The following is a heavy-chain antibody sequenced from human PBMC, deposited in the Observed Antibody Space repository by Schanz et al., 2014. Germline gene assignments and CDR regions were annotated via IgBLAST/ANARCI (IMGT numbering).Heavy chain of an antibody. CDR3: ARDRRRYCSTASCLHDNWFDP. V-gene: IGHV1-18*01. J-gene: IGHJ5*02. Sequence: QGQLVQSGAEVKKPGASLKVSCKASGYTFTSYGINWVRQAPGQGLEWMGWISAYNGNTNYAQKLQGRVTMTTDTSTSTAYMELRSLRSDDTAVYYCARDRRRYCSTASCLHDNWFDPWGQGTLVIVSS. CDR1: GYTFTSYG. CDR2: ISAYNGNT. D-gene: IGHD2-2*01.